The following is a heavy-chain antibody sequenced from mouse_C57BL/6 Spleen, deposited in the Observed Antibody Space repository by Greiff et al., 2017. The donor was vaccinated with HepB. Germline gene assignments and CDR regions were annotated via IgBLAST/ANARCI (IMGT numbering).Heavy chain of an antibody. CDR2: IHPNSGST. J-gene: IGHJ3*01. CDR1: GYTFTSYW. V-gene: IGHV1-64*01. D-gene: IGHD1-1*01. Sequence: QVQLQQPGAELVKPGASVKLSCKASGYTFTSYWMHWVKQRPGQGLEWIGMIHPNSGSTNYNEKFKSKATLTVDKSSSTAYMQLSSLTSEDSAVYYCARSDYGSGAFAYWGQGTLVTVSA. CDR3: ARSDYGSGAFAY.